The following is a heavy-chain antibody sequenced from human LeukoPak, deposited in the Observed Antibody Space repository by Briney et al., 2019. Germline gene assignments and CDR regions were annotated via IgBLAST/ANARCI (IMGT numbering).Heavy chain of an antibody. D-gene: IGHD6-19*01. J-gene: IGHJ3*02. CDR3: ARGQWLGHDAFDI. CDR2: FNPSGGRT. Sequence: ASVKVSCKASGYTFITYYIHWVRQAPGQGLEWMGIFNPSGGRTSYAQKFQGRITLTRDTSSTTVYMELSSLRSEDTAVYYCARGQWLGHDAFDIWGQGTMVTVSS. V-gene: IGHV1-46*01. CDR1: GYTFITYY.